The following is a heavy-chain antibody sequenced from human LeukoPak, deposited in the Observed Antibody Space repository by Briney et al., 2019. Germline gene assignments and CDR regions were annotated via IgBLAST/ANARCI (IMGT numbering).Heavy chain of an antibody. V-gene: IGHV3-23*01. D-gene: IGHD3-22*01. CDR2: ISGSGGST. J-gene: IGHJ4*02. Sequence: GGSMRLSCAASGFTVSSYAMSWVRQAPGNGLEWVSAISGSGGSTYYADSVKGRFTISRDNSKNTLYLQMNSLRAEYTAVYYCAKGPQVGSGYHPDYWGQGTLVTVSS. CDR1: GFTVSSYA. CDR3: AKGPQVGSGYHPDY.